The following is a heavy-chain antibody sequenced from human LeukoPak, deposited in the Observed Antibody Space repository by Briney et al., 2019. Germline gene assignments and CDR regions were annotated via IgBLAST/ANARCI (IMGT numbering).Heavy chain of an antibody. CDR3: ARLAAADESGY. CDR2: FYPGDSGS. CDR1: GYSFTNSW. V-gene: IGHV5-51*01. D-gene: IGHD6-13*01. Sequence: GESLKISCKGSGYSFTNSWIAWVRQMPGKGLEWMGFFYPGDSGSRYSPSFQGQVTISADKSISTAYLQWSSLKASDTAMYYCARLAAADESGYWGQGTLVTVSS. J-gene: IGHJ4*02.